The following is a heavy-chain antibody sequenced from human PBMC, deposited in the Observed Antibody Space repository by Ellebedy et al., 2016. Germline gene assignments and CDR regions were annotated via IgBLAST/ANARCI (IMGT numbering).Heavy chain of an antibody. CDR2: MNPNSGNT. V-gene: IGHV1-8*01. CDR3: ARGRGAVVTNDY. CDR1: GGTFSSYD. J-gene: IGHJ4*02. D-gene: IGHD4-23*01. Sequence: ASVKVSCXASGGTFSSYDINWVRQATGQGLEWMGWMNPNSGNTGYAQKFQGRVTMTRNTSISAAYMELSSLRSEDTAVYYCARGRGAVVTNDYWGQGTLVTVSS.